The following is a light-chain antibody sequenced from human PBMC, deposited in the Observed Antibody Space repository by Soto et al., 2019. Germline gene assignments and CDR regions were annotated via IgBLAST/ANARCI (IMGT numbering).Light chain of an antibody. CDR3: SSFAWANRFV. V-gene: IGLV2-8*01. Sequence: SALTQPPSASGYPGQSVTISCTGTTSDIGAYNYVSWYQQRPGKAPKLIIYEVTRRPSGVPDRIFGSKSYTTASLTVSGLQAEDEADFYCSSFAWANRFVFGTGTKVTVL. CDR2: EVT. CDR1: TSDIGAYNY. J-gene: IGLJ1*01.